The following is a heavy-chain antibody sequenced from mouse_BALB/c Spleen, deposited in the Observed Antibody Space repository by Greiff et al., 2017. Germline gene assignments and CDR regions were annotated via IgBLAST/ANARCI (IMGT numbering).Heavy chain of an antibody. D-gene: IGHD2-1*01. CDR1: GFTFSSFG. J-gene: IGHJ3*01. CDR3: ARGGDYGNPFAY. V-gene: IGHV5-17*02. Sequence: EVHLVESGGGLVKPGGSLKLSCAASGFTFSSFGMHWVRQAPEKGLEWVAYISSGSSTIYYADTVKGRFTISRDNPKNTLFLQMTSLRSEDTAMYYCARGGDYGNPFAYWGQGTLVTVSA. CDR2: ISSGSSTI.